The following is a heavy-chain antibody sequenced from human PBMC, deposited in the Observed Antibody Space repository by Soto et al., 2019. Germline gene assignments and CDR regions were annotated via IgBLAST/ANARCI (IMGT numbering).Heavy chain of an antibody. CDR3: ARDRRGFWSVYSVYYYGMDV. J-gene: IGHJ6*02. CDR2: IYSGGST. V-gene: IGHV3-53*01. CDR1: GFTVSSNY. Sequence: GGSLRLSCAASGFTVSSNYMSWVRQAPGKGLEWVSVIYSGGSTYYADSVKGRFTISRDNSKNTLYLQMNSLRAEDTAVYYCARDRRGFWSVYSVYYYGMDVWGQGTTVTVSS. D-gene: IGHD3-3*01.